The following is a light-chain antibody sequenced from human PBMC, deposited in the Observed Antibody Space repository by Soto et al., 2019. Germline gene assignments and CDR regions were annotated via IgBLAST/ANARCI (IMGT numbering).Light chain of an antibody. V-gene: IGKV4-1*01. CDR3: QQYFDVPFT. J-gene: IGKJ4*01. CDR2: WAS. CDR1: RSVLYKSNNKNH. Sequence: DSVMTQSPYSLAVSLGERATMNCKCSRSVLYKSNNKNHLAWYQQKPGQPPQLIIYWASTRESGVPERFSGSGSGTDFTLTISSLEAEDVAFYWCQQYFDVPFTFGGGTKVDI.